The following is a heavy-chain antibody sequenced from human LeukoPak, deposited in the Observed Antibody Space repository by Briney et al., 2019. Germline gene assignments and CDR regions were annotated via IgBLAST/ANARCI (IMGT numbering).Heavy chain of an antibody. CDR2: INHSGST. CDR1: GVSFSDYS. V-gene: IGHV4-34*01. CDR3: AGGTYYFDY. J-gene: IGHJ4*02. Sequence: SETLSLTCAVYGVSFSDYSWNWIRQPPGKGLEWIGEINHSGSTNCNPSLKSRVTISVDTSKNQFSLKLSSVTAADTAVYYCAGGTYYFDYWGQGTLVTVSS. D-gene: IGHD3-16*01.